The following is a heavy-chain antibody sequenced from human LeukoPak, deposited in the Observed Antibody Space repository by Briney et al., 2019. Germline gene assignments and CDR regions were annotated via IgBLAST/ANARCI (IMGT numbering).Heavy chain of an antibody. CDR2: IYTSGST. CDR3: ASTLVIFLPPTRYYYYGMDV. D-gene: IGHD3-10*01. J-gene: IGHJ6*02. V-gene: IGHV4-61*02. Sequence: PSETLSLTCTVSGGSISSGSCYWSWIRQPAGKGLEWIGRIYTSGSTNYNPSLKSRVTISVDTSKNQFSLKLSSVTAADTAVYYCASTLVIFLPPTRYYYYGMDVWGQGTTVTVSS. CDR1: GGSISSGSCY.